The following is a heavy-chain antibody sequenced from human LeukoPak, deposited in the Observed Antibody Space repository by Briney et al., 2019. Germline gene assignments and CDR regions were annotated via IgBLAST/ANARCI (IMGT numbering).Heavy chain of an antibody. Sequence: PGGSLRLSCAASGFTFSNYAVNWVRQAPGKGLEWVSAISGSGGSTYYADSVKGRFTISRDNSKNTLYLQMNSLRAEDTAVYYCAKDPNKVGYDGLLDYWGQGTLVTVSS. CDR1: GFTFSNYA. CDR3: AKDPNKVGYDGLLDY. J-gene: IGHJ4*02. CDR2: ISGSGGST. D-gene: IGHD5-12*01. V-gene: IGHV3-23*01.